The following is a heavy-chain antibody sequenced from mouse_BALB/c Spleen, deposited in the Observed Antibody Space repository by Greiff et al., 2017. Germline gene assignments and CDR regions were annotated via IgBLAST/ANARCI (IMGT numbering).Heavy chain of an antibody. Sequence: VKLVESGAELVRPGASVTLSCKASGYTFTDYEMHWVKQTPVHGLEWIGAIDPETGGTAYNQKFKGKATLTADKSSSTAYMELRSLTSEDSAVYYCTPYDFDYWGQGTTLTVSS. CDR2: IDPETGGT. V-gene: IGHV1-15*01. J-gene: IGHJ2*01. D-gene: IGHD2-3*01. CDR1: GYTFTDYE. CDR3: TPYDFDY.